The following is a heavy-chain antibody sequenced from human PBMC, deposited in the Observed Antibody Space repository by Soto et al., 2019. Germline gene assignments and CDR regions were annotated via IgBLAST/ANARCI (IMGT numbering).Heavy chain of an antibody. V-gene: IGHV3-53*04. CDR2: IYSGGST. D-gene: IGHD4-17*01. CDR1: GFTVSSNY. Sequence: EVQLVESGGGLVQPGGSLRLSCAASGFTVSSNYMSWVRQAPGKGLEWVSVIYSGGSTYYADSVTGRFTISRHNSKNTLYLLTNSLRAEDTAVYYCARDFRPPYGVRYFAYWGQGTLVTVSS. CDR3: ARDFRPPYGVRYFAY. J-gene: IGHJ4*02.